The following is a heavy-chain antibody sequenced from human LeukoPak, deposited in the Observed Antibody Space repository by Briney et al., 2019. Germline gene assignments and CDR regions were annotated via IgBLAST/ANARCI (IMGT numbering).Heavy chain of an antibody. CDR1: GYTFTGYY. J-gene: IGHJ5*02. D-gene: IGHD3-3*01. Sequence: ASVKVSCKASGYTFTGYYMHWVRQAPGQGLEWMGRINPNSGGTNYAQKFQGRVTMTRDTSISTAYMELSSLRSEDTAVYYCARFHDPVLRFLDIYNWFDPWGQGTLVTVSS. CDR2: INPNSGGT. V-gene: IGHV1-2*06. CDR3: ARFHDPVLRFLDIYNWFDP.